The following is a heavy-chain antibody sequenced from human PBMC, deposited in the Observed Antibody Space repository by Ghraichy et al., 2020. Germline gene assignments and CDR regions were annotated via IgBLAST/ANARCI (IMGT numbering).Heavy chain of an antibody. CDR1: GFTFSSYA. V-gene: IGHV3-23*01. Sequence: GSLRLSCAASGFTFSSYAMSWVRQAPGKGLEWVSAISGSGGSTYYADSVKGRFTISRDNSKNTLYLQMNSLRAEDTAVYYCRYYDILTGYYQDADFDYWGQGTLVTVSS. CDR2: ISGSGGST. CDR3: RYYDILTGYYQDADFDY. D-gene: IGHD3-9*01. J-gene: IGHJ4*02.